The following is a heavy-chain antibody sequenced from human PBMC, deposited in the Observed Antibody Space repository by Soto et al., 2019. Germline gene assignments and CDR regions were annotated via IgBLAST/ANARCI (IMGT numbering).Heavy chain of an antibody. CDR2: IRSKANSYAT. V-gene: IGHV3-73*01. CDR3: ARGPIRFGAQYYYYDMDV. J-gene: IGHJ6*02. Sequence: GGSLRLSCAASGFTFSGSAMHWVRQASGKGLEWVGRIRSKANSYATAYAASVKGRFTISRDDSKNTAYLQMNSLKTEDTAVYYCARGPIRFGAQYYYYDMDVWGQGTTVTVSS. CDR1: GFTFSGSA. D-gene: IGHD3-10*01.